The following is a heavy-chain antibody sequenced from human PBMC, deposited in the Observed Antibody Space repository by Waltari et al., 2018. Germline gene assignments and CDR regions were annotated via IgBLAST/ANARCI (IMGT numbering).Heavy chain of an antibody. CDR2: INHSGST. D-gene: IGHD3-3*01. CDR3: ARGLLYDLWSGYYMLDYFDY. J-gene: IGHJ4*02. CDR1: GGSFSGYY. V-gene: IGHV4-34*01. Sequence: QVQLQQWGAGLLKPSETLSLTCAVYGGSFSGYYWSWIRQPPGKGLEWIGEINHSGSTNYNPSLKSRVTISVDTSKNQVSLKLSSGTAADTAVYYCARGLLYDLWSGYYMLDYFDYWGQGTLVTVSS.